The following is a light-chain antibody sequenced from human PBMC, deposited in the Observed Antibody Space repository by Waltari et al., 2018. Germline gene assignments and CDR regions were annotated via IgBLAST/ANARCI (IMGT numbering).Light chain of an antibody. V-gene: IGKV3-20*01. J-gene: IGKJ1*01. Sequence: EIVLTQSPGTLSLSLGERATLSCRASQSVSSSYLAWYQQKPGQAPRLLIYGASSRAIGIPERFSGSGSGTDFTLTISRLEPEDFAVYYCQQYGSSPWTFGQGTKVEI. CDR3: QQYGSSPWT. CDR2: GAS. CDR1: QSVSSSY.